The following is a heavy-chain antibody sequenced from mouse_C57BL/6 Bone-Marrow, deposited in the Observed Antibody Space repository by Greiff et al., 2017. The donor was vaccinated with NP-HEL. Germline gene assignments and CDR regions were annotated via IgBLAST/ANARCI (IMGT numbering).Heavy chain of an antibody. J-gene: IGHJ3*01. V-gene: IGHV1-82*01. Sequence: VKLMESGPELVKPGASVKISCKASGYAFSSSWMNWVKQRPGKGLEWIGRIYPGDGGPNYNGKFKGKATLTADKSSRTAYMQLSSLTSEDSAVYFCARTDNYGYDWFAYWGQGTLVTVSA. CDR1: GYAFSSSW. CDR3: ARTDNYGYDWFAY. CDR2: IYPGDGGP. D-gene: IGHD2-2*01.